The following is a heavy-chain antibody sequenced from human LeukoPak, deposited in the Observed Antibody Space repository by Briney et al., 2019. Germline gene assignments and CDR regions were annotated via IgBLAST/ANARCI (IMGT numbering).Heavy chain of an antibody. CDR1: GFTFSNYA. V-gene: IGHV3-23*01. CDR3: AKEYYYDSSTY. Sequence: GGSLRLSCTASGFTFSNYAMTWVRQAPGKGLEWVSSISGTGGRTYSADSVKGRFTISRDNSKNTLYLQMKNLRVEHTAVYYCAKEYYYDSSTYWGQGTLVTVSS. D-gene: IGHD3-22*01. CDR2: ISGTGGRT. J-gene: IGHJ4*02.